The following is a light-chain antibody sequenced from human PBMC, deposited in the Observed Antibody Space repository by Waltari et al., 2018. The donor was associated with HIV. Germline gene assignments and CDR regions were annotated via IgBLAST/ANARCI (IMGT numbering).Light chain of an antibody. J-gene: IGKJ1*01. Sequence: DIQMTQSPSPLSASIGDRVTITCRASRSISNWLAWYQQKPGKAPKVIIYKASNLESGVPSRFSGSGSGTEFTLTISSLQPDDFATYYCQQYESYSTFGQGTKVEIK. CDR2: KAS. V-gene: IGKV1-5*03. CDR1: RSISNW. CDR3: QQYESYST.